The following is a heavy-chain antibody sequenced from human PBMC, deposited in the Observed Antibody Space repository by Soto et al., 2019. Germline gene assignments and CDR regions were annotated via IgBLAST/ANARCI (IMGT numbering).Heavy chain of an antibody. J-gene: IGHJ6*02. D-gene: IGHD3-10*01. V-gene: IGHV1-69*13. CDR2: IIPIFGTA. CDR3: ARIRITMVRGVITPYYYGMDV. Sequence: SVKVSCKASGGTFSSYAISWVRQAPGLGLEWMGGIIPIFGTANYAQKFQGRVTITADESTSTAYMELSSLRSEDTAVYYCARIRITMVRGVITPYYYGMDVWGQGTTVTVSS. CDR1: GGTFSSYA.